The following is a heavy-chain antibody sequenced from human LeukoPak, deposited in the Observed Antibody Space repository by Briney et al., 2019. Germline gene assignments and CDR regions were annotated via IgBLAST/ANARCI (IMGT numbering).Heavy chain of an antibody. D-gene: IGHD4-17*01. CDR3: TSLDSGDYNFDY. CDR2: IRSKAKSYAT. Sequence: GGSLRLSCAASGFAFSGSAVHWVRQASGKGLEWVGLIRSKAKSYATAYAASVRGRFTISRDDSKNTAYLQMNSLKTEDTALYYCTSLDSGDYNFDYWGQGTLVTLSS. CDR1: GFAFSGSA. J-gene: IGHJ4*02. V-gene: IGHV3-73*01.